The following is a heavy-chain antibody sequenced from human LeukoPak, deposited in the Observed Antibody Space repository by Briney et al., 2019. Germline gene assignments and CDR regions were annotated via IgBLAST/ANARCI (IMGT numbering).Heavy chain of an antibody. D-gene: IGHD6-13*01. V-gene: IGHV1-2*02. Sequence: GASVKVSCKASGYTLTGYYMHWVRQAPGQGREWVGWINPNSGGTNYAQKFQGRVTMTRDTSISTAYMELSRLRSDDTAVYYCAREGLAAAGCYDPWGQGTLVTVSS. CDR1: GYTLTGYY. CDR2: INPNSGGT. CDR3: AREGLAAAGCYDP. J-gene: IGHJ5*02.